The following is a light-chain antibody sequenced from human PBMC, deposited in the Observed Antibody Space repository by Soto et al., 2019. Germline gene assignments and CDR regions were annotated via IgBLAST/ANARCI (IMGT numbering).Light chain of an antibody. V-gene: IGKV1-39*01. Sequence: DIQMTQSPSSLSASVGDRVTITCRASQSISSYLNWYQQKPGKAPKLLIYAASSLQSGVPSRFXGSGSGTDFTLTISSLQPEDFATYYCQQSYSTPPTTFGQGTKVEIK. CDR2: AAS. J-gene: IGKJ1*01. CDR3: QQSYSTPPTT. CDR1: QSISSY.